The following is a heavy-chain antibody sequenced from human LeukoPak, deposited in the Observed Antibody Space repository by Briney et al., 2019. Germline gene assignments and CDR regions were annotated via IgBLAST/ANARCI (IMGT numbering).Heavy chain of an antibody. J-gene: IGHJ4*02. D-gene: IGHD5-18*01. Sequence: ASVKVSCKASGYTFTGYYMHWVRQAPGQGLEWMGWINPNSGGTNYAQKFQGRVTMTRDTSISTAYMEQSRLRSDDTAVYYCARVVDTAMVIDYWGQGTLVTVSS. CDR2: INPNSGGT. CDR3: ARVVDTAMVIDY. V-gene: IGHV1-2*02. CDR1: GYTFTGYY.